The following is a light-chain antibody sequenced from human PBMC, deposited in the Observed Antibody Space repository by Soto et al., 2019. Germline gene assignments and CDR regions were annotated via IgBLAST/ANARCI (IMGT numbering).Light chain of an antibody. CDR2: DAS. J-gene: IGKJ5*01. V-gene: IGKV3-11*01. Sequence: EIVLTQSPATLSLSPGERATLSCRASQGVSNYLAWYQQKPGQAPRLLIYDASKRATGIAARFSGSGSGTDFTLTISSLEPEDFAIYHCQHRSNWPITFGQGTRLEI. CDR1: QGVSNY. CDR3: QHRSNWPIT.